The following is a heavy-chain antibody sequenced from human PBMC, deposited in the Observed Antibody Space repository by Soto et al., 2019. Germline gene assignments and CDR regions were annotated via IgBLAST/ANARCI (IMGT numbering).Heavy chain of an antibody. CDR3: ASAVYYYDSSGYYPFDY. V-gene: IGHV3-30-3*01. Sequence: QVQLVESGGGVVQPGRSLRLSCAASGFTFSSYAMHWVRQAPGKGLEWVAVISYDGSNKYYADSVKGRFTISRDNSKNTLYLQMNSLRAEDTAVYYCASAVYYYDSSGYYPFDYWGQGTLVTVSS. CDR2: ISYDGSNK. D-gene: IGHD3-22*01. J-gene: IGHJ4*02. CDR1: GFTFSSYA.